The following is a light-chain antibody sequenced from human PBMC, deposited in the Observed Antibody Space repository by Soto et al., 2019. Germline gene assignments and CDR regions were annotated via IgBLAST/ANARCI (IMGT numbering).Light chain of an antibody. CDR1: SSDVGGYNY. Sequence: QSVLTQPASGSGSPGQSITISCTGTSSDVGGYNYVSWYQQHPGKAPKLMIYEVSNRPSGGSNRFSGSKSGNTASLTISGLQAEDEADYYCSSYTSSSTLVFGGRTKLTVL. CDR3: SSYTSSSTLV. CDR2: EVS. J-gene: IGLJ3*02. V-gene: IGLV2-14*01.